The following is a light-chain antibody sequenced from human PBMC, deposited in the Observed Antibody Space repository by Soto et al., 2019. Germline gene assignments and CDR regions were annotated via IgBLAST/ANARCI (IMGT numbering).Light chain of an antibody. CDR2: VAS. CDR1: QSVTSSF. CDR3: QQYDSSPRT. V-gene: IGKV3-20*01. Sequence: EIVLTQSPGTLSLSPGERATLSCRASQSVTSSFLAGYQQKPGQAPRLLIYVASSRATGIPDRFSGSGSGTDFTLTISRLEPEDFAVYYCQQYDSSPRTFGQGTKVEIK. J-gene: IGKJ1*01.